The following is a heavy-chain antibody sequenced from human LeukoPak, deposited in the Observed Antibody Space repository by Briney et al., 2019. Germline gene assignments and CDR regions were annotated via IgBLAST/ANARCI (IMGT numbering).Heavy chain of an antibody. CDR2: INPSGGST. V-gene: IGHV1-46*01. D-gene: IGHD6-6*01. Sequence: ASVRVSCMASGDTFTGYYMHWVRQAPGQGLEWMGLINPSGGSTTYAKTFQGRVTITGNMSTSTVIIELSTLRPEDTALINGASFLRYSNSYWGQGTLVTVSA. CDR1: GDTFTGYY. J-gene: IGHJ4*02. CDR3: ASFLRYSNSY.